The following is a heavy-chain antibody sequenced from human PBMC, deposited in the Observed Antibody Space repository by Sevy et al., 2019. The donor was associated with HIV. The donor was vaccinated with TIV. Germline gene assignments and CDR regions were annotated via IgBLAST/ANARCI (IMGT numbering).Heavy chain of an antibody. D-gene: IGHD1-26*01. Sequence: ASVKVSCKASGYTFTSYDINWVRQATGQGLEWMGWMNPNSGNTGYAQKFQGRVTMTRNTSISTAYMELSSLRSEDTAVYYCARVSSGSYVFFYYYYGMDVWGQGTTVTVSS. J-gene: IGHJ6*02. V-gene: IGHV1-8*01. CDR3: ARVSSGSYVFFYYYYGMDV. CDR2: MNPNSGNT. CDR1: GYTFTSYD.